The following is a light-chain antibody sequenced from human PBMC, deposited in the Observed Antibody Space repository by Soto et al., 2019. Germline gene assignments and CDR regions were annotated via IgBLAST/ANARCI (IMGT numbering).Light chain of an antibody. CDR1: QSISSN. Sequence: EIVMTQSPATLSVSPGERATLSCRASQSISSNLAWYQQKPGQAPRLLIYDAVTRATGLPARFSGSGSGTEFTLTISSLQSEDFAVYYCQQYNNWPRTFGQGTKVDIK. J-gene: IGKJ1*01. V-gene: IGKV3-15*01. CDR2: DAV. CDR3: QQYNNWPRT.